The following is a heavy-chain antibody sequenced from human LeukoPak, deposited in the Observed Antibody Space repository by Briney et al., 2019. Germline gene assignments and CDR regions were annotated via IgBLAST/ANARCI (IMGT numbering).Heavy chain of an antibody. CDR3: ARGDGAASFDY. J-gene: IGHJ4*02. D-gene: IGHD4-17*01. CDR2: IYYSGST. Sequence: PSETLSLTCTVSGGSISSGSYYWSWIRQPPGKGLEWIGYIYYSGSTNYNPPLKSRVTISVDTSKNQVSLKLSSVTAADTAVYYCARGDGAASFDYWGQGTLVTVSS. CDR1: GGSISSGSYY. V-gene: IGHV4-61*01.